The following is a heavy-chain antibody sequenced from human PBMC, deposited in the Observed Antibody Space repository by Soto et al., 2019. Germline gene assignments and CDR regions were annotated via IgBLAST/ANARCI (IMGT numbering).Heavy chain of an antibody. CDR1: GFTFSYYW. D-gene: IGHD1-26*01. V-gene: IGHV3-74*01. J-gene: IGHJ3*01. CDR3: ARGDRGAFDL. Sequence: EVQLVESGGGLVRPGGSLRLSCAASGFTFSYYWMHWVRQAPGKGLVWVSRIHSDGSNTTYGDFVKGCFNISRDNARNTVDLQMKSVRVEDTDVYYCARGDRGAFDLWGQGTVVTVSS. CDR2: IHSDGSNT.